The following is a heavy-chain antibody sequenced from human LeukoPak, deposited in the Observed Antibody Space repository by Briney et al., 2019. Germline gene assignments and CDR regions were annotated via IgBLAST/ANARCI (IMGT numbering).Heavy chain of an antibody. J-gene: IGHJ3*02. V-gene: IGHV4-59*01. CDR1: GGSISSYY. CDR2: IYYSGST. CDR3: AQSGSWDAFDI. D-gene: IGHD3-10*01. Sequence: SSETLSLTCTVSGGSISSYYWSWIRQPPGKGLEWIGYIYYSGSTNYNPSLKSRVTISVDTSKNRFSLKLSSVTAADTAVYYCAQSGSWDAFDIWGQGTMVTVSS.